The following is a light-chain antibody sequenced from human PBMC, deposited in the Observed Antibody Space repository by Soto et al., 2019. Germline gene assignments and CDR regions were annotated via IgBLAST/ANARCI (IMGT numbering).Light chain of an antibody. CDR1: SSDIGGYNS. J-gene: IGLJ1*01. V-gene: IGLV2-8*01. CDR2: EVN. CDR3: SSFTTSSTLV. Sequence: QSVLTQPPSASGSPGQSVTISCTGTSSDIGGYNSVSWYQQHPGKAPRLMIYEVNKRPSGVPDRFSGSKSGYTASLTVSGLQTEDEANYYCSSFTTSSTLVFGTGTKLTVL.